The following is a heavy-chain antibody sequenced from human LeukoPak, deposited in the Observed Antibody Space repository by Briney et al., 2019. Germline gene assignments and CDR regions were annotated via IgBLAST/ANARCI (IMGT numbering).Heavy chain of an antibody. CDR2: INPGGGST. D-gene: IGHD2-21*02. CDR3: ARDPSRARVTPYYYMDV. V-gene: IGHV1-46*01. Sequence: GASVKVSCKAFGYTFTSNYIHWVRQAPGQGLEWMGIINPGGGSTSYAQKFQDRVTMTRDTSTSTVYMELSSLRSEDTAMYYCARDPSRARVTPYYYMDVWGKGTTVTISS. CDR1: GYTFTSNY. J-gene: IGHJ6*03.